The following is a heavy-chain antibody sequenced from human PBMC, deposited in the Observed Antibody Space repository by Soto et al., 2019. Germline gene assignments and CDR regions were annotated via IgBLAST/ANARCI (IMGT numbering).Heavy chain of an antibody. D-gene: IGHD6-13*01. J-gene: IGHJ4*02. CDR2: IIPIFVTA. Sequence: QVQLVQSGAEVKKPGSSVKVSCKASGGTFSSYAISWVRQAPGQGLEWMGGIIPIFVTANYAPKFQGRVTITADESTSTAYMELSSLRSEATAVYYCAMGSSWYSNGASCDYWGQGTLVTVSS. CDR3: AMGSSWYSNGASCDY. V-gene: IGHV1-69*01. CDR1: GGTFSSYA.